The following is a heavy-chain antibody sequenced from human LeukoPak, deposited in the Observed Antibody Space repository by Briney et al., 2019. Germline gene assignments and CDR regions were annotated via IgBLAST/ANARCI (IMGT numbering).Heavy chain of an antibody. V-gene: IGHV3-23*01. CDR3: AKSLAVARHRYFDY. CDR2: ISGSGGST. CDR1: GFTFSSYG. J-gene: IGHJ4*02. D-gene: IGHD6-19*01. Sequence: GGSLRLSCVASGFTFSSYGMSWVRQAPGKGLEWVSAISGSGGSTYYADSVKGRFTISRDNSKNTLYLQMNSLRAEDTAVYYCAKSLAVARHRYFDYWGQGTLVTVSS.